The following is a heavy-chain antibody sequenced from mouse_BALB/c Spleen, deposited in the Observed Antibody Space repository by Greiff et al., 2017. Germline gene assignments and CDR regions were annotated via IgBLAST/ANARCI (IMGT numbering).Heavy chain of an antibody. V-gene: IGHV14-3*02. J-gene: IGHJ1*01. Sequence: EVKLMESGAELVKPGASVKLSCTASGFNIKDTYMHWVKQRPEQGLEWIGRIDPANGNTKYDPKFQGKATITADTSSNTAYLQLSSLTSEDTAVYYCAYDGYWYFDVWGAGTTGTVSS. D-gene: IGHD2-3*01. CDR1: GFNIKDTY. CDR3: AYDGYWYFDV. CDR2: IDPANGNT.